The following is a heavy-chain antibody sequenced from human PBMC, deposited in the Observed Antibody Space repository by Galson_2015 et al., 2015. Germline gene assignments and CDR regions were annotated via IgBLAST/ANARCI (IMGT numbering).Heavy chain of an antibody. D-gene: IGHD4/OR15-4a*01. V-gene: IGHV4-34*01. CDR2: INHSGST. Sequence: TLSLTCAVYGGSFSGYYWSWIRQPPGKGLEWIGEINHSGSTNYNPSLKSRVTISVDTSKIQFSLKLSSVTAADTAVYYCASGLRSGYWGQGTLVTVSS. CDR1: GGSFSGYY. CDR3: ASGLRSGY. J-gene: IGHJ4*02.